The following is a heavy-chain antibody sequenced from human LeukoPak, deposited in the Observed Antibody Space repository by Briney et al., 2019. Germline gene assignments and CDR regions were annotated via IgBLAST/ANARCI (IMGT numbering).Heavy chain of an antibody. CDR1: GGSFSGYY. CDR2: INHSGST. J-gene: IGHJ3*02. V-gene: IGHV4-34*01. Sequence: SETLSLTCAVYGGSFSGYYWSWIRQPSGKGLEWIGEINHSGSTNYNPSLKSRVTISVDTSKNQFSLKLSSVTAADTAVYYCARTGPSSGWPPGAFDIWGQGTMVTVSS. D-gene: IGHD6-19*01. CDR3: ARTGPSSGWPPGAFDI.